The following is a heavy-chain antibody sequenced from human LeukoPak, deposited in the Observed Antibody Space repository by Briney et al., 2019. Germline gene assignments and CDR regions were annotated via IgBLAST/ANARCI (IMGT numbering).Heavy chain of an antibody. V-gene: IGHV3-23*01. J-gene: IGHJ3*02. CDR3: GKNRYSGSLSPFDI. D-gene: IGHD1-26*01. Sequence: GSLRLSCAASKFAFSSYAMSWVRQAPGKGLEWVSAISGGGGNTYYADFVKGRFTISRDNSKNTLYLQMNSLRAEDTAVYYCGKNRYSGSLSPFDIWGQGTMVTVSS. CDR2: ISGGGGNT. CDR1: KFAFSSYA.